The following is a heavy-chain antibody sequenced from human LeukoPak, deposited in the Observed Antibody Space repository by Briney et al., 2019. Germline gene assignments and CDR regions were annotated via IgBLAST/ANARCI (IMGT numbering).Heavy chain of an antibody. V-gene: IGHV7-4-1*02. CDR3: AREQDTIGWYRGVVWFDP. Sequence: ASVKVSCKASGYTFTSYAMNWVRQAPGQGLEWMGWINTNTGNPTYAQGFTGRFVFSLDTSVSTAYLQISSLKAEDTAVYYCAREQDTIGWYRGVVWFDPWGQGTLVTVSS. J-gene: IGHJ5*02. CDR2: INTNTGNP. CDR1: GYTFTSYA. D-gene: IGHD6-19*01.